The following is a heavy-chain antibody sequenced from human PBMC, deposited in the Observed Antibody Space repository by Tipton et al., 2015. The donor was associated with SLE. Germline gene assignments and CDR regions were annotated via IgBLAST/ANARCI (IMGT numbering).Heavy chain of an antibody. CDR1: GFTFSSYA. Sequence: SLRLSCAASGFTFSSYAMSWVRQAPGKGLEWVSAISGSGGSTYYADSVKCRFTISRDNSKNTRYLQMNSLRAEDTAVYYCAKDPVMVQGVEDYWGQGTLVTVSS. D-gene: IGHD3-10*01. V-gene: IGHV3-23*01. J-gene: IGHJ4*02. CDR3: AKDPVMVQGVEDY. CDR2: ISGSGGST.